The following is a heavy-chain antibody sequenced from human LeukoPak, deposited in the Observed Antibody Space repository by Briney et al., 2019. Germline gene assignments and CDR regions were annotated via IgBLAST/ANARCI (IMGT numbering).Heavy chain of an antibody. Sequence: PSETLSLTCTVSGGPISSSSYYWGWIRQPPGKGLEWIGSIYYSGSAYYNPSLKSRVTISVDTSKNQFSLKLSSVTAADTAVYYCARDRANNWFDPWGQGTLVTVSS. V-gene: IGHV4-39*02. CDR2: IYYSGSA. CDR3: ARDRANNWFDP. J-gene: IGHJ5*02. CDR1: GGPISSSSYY.